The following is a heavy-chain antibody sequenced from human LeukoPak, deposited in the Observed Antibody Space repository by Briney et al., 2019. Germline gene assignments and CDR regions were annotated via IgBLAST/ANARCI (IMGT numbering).Heavy chain of an antibody. CDR3: ARDPMADFDY. Sequence: PGRSLRLSCAASGFTFSTYAMHWVRQAPGKGLEWVAVVSNDGTNKIYVDSVKGRFTISRDNSKNTLFLQMNSLRIEDTAVYYCARDPMADFDYWGQGNLGTVSS. D-gene: IGHD2-8*01. CDR2: VSNDGTNK. J-gene: IGHJ4*02. V-gene: IGHV3-30*04. CDR1: GFTFSTYA.